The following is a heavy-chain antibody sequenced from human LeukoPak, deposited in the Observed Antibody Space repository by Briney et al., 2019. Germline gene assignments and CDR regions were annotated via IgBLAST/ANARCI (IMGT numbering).Heavy chain of an antibody. CDR2: IYYSGST. CDR1: GGSISSSSYY. J-gene: IGHJ4*02. CDR3: ARGYYYDSSGPGYFDY. D-gene: IGHD3-22*01. Sequence: SETLSLTCTVSGGSISSSSYYWGWIRQPPGKGLEWIGSIYYSGSTYYNPSLKSRVTISVDTSKNQFSLKLSSVTAADTAVYYCARGYYYDSSGPGYFDYWGQGTLVTASS. V-gene: IGHV4-39*07.